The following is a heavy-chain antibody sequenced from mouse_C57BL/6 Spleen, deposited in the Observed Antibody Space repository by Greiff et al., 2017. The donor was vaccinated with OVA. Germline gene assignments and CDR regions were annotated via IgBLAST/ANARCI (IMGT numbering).Heavy chain of an antibody. V-gene: IGHV1-55*01. D-gene: IGHD3-3*01. CDR2: IYPGSGST. J-gene: IGHJ4*01. CDR3: AREGRGAMDY. CDR1: GYTFTSYW. Sequence: QVQLQQSGAELVKPGASVKMSCKASGYTFTSYWITWVKQRPGQGLEWIGDIYPGSGSTNCNEKFKSKATLTVDTSSSTAYMQLSSLTSEDSAVYYCAREGRGAMDYWGQGTSGTVSS.